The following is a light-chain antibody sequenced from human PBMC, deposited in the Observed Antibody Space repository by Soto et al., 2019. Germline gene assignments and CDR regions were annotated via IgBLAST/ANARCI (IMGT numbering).Light chain of an antibody. V-gene: IGLV2-23*02. CDR3: CSSVGNPNWV. CDR1: SSDVGGYDR. Sequence: QSALTQPASVSGSPGQSIAISCTGTSSDVGGYDRVSWYQQHPDKAPTLMIYEVNKRPSGVSSRFSGSKSGNTASLTISGLQAEDEADYYCCSSVGNPNWVFGGGTKLTVL. J-gene: IGLJ3*02. CDR2: EVN.